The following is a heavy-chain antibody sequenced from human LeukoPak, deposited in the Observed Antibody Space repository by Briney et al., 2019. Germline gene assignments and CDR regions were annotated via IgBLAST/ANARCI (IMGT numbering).Heavy chain of an antibody. J-gene: IGHJ3*02. CDR2: VYNAGDM. CDR3: ASSKGEEWLLLRRAFDI. D-gene: IGHD3-22*01. CDR1: GGSITRGGYT. V-gene: IGHV4-30-2*01. Sequence: PSETLSLTCSVSGGSITRGGYTWSWIRLPPGKGLEWIGYVYNAGDMYYNPSLESRVSISLDRAKNQFSLKLTSVTAADTAVYYCASSKGEEWLLLRRAFDIWGQGTMVTVSS.